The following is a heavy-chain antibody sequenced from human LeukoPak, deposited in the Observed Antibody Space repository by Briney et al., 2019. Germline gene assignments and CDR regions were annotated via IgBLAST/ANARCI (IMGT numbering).Heavy chain of an antibody. J-gene: IGHJ5*02. CDR3: ARGRRSLRVVVPAAISGWFDP. CDR2: IYYSGST. CDR1: GGSISSGGYY. D-gene: IGHD2-2*01. V-gene: IGHV4-31*03. Sequence: SETLSLTCTVSGGSISSGGYYWSWIRQHPGKGLEWIGYIYYSGSTYYNPSLKSRVTISVDTSKNQFSLKLSSVTAADTAVYYCARGRRSLRVVVPAAISGWFDPWGQGTLVTVSS.